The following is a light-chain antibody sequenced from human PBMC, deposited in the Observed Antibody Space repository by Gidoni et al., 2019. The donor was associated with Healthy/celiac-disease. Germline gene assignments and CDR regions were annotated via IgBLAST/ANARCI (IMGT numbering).Light chain of an antibody. J-gene: IGKJ1*01. CDR1: QSVLYSSHNKNY. CDR3: QQYYSTPPWT. CDR2: WAS. Sequence: IVMTQSPDSLAVSLGERATINCKSSQSVLYSSHNKNYLAWYQQKPGQPPKLLIFWASTRESGVPDRFSGSGSGTDFTLTISSLQAEDVAVYYCQQYYSTPPWTFGQGTKVEIK. V-gene: IGKV4-1*01.